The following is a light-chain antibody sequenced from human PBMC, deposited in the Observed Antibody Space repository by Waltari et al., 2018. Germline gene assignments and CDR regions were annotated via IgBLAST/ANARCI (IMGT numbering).Light chain of an antibody. J-gene: IGLJ1*01. CDR3: QSYDSSLSGYI. CDR2: GNN. CDR1: SSNIGAGYD. Sequence: QSVLTQPPSVSGAPGQTVTISCTGSSSNIGAGYDVHWYQQFPGTAPKLLIYGNNNRPAGVPDRFSGSKSGTSASLAITGLQAEDEADYYCQSYDSSLSGYIFGPVATVTVL. V-gene: IGLV1-40*01.